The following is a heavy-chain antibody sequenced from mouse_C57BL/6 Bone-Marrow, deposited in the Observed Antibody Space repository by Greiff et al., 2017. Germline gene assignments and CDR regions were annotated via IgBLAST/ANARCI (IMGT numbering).Heavy chain of an antibody. CDR3: AREAMHYYGSDWYCDV. D-gene: IGHD1-1*01. J-gene: IGHJ1*03. CDR2: INYDGSST. Sequence: EVQVVESEGGLVQPGSSMKLSCTASGFTFSDYYMAWVRQVPEKGLEWVANINYDGSSTYYLDSLKSRFIISRDNAKNILYLQMSSLKSEDTATYYCAREAMHYYGSDWYCDVWGTGTTVTVSS. V-gene: IGHV5-16*01. CDR1: GFTFSDYY.